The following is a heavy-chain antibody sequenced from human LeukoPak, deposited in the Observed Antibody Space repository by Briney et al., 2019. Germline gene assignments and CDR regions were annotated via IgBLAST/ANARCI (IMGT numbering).Heavy chain of an antibody. CDR1: GYTFTSYY. V-gene: IGHV1-46*01. J-gene: IGHJ5*02. D-gene: IGHD1-26*01. CDR3: ARSFREKELLPFADP. Sequence: ASVKVSCKASGYTFTSYYMHWVRQAPGQGLEWMGIINPSGGSTSYAQKFQGRVTMTRDMSTSTVYMELSSLRSDDTAVYYCARSFREKELLPFADPWGQGTLVTVSS. CDR2: INPSGGST.